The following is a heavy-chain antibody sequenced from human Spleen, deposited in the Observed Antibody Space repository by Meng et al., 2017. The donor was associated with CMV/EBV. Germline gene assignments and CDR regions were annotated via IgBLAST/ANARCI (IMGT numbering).Heavy chain of an antibody. CDR2: ISAYNGNT. CDR1: GYTFTSYG. D-gene: IGHD3-3*01. V-gene: IGHV1-18*01. J-gene: IGHJ6*02. CDR3: AREFKNRRGIFGVASGGYYGMDV. Sequence: ASVKVSCKASGYTFTSYGISWVRQAPGQGLEWMGWISAYNGNTNYAQKLQGRVTMTTDTSTSTAYMELRSLRSDDTAVYYCAREFKNRRGIFGVASGGYYGMDVWGQGTTVTVSS.